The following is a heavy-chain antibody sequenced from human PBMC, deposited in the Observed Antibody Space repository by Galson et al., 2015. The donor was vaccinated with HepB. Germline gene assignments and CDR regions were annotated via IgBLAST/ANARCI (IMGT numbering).Heavy chain of an antibody. J-gene: IGHJ2*01. V-gene: IGHV4-59*08. CDR2: ISYSGNT. CDR3: AKLSSYYYDSSAYYQGGYFNL. Sequence: SETLSLTCTVSGGFISSYYWSWIRQPPGRGLEWIGYISYSGNTNQNPSLKGRVTISADMSRSQFSLKLNSVTAADTAVYYCAKLSSYYYDSSAYYQGGYFNLWGRGALVTVSS. CDR1: GGFISSYY. D-gene: IGHD3-22*01.